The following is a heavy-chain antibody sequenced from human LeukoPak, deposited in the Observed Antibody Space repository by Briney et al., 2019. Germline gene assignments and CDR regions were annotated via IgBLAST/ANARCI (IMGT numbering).Heavy chain of an antibody. CDR2: INHSGST. CDR1: GGSFSGYY. D-gene: IGHD2-21*02. V-gene: IGHV4-34*01. J-gene: IGHJ6*03. CDR3: ARGRGVVTATYYYYYMDV. Sequence: SETLSLTCAVSGGSFSGYYWSWIRQPPGKGLEWIGEINHSGSTNYNPSLKSRVTISVDTSKNQFSLKLSSVTAADTAVYYCARGRGVVTATYYYYYMDVWGKGTTVTVSS.